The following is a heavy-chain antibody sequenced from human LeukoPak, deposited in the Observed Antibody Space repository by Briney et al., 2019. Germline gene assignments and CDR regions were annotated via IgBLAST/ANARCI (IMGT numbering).Heavy chain of an antibody. D-gene: IGHD3-9*01. Sequence: SETLSLTCTVSGGSISSSSYYWGWIRQPPGKGLEWIGSIYYSGSTYYNPSLKSRVTISVDTSKNQFSLKLSSVTAADTAVYYCARDSPGWFDYWGQGTLVTVSS. V-gene: IGHV4-39*07. J-gene: IGHJ4*02. CDR1: GGSISSSSYY. CDR3: ARDSPGWFDY. CDR2: IYYSGST.